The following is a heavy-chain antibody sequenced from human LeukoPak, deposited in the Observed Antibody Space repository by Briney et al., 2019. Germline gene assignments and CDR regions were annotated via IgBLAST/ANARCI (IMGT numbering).Heavy chain of an antibody. D-gene: IGHD3-9*01. CDR1: GGTFSSYA. Sequence: SVKVSCKASGGTFSSYAISWVRQAPGQGREWMGRIIPILGIANYAQKFQGRVTITADKSTSTAYMELSSLRSEDTAVYYCERVGYFDQRNYAFDIWGQGTMVTVSS. V-gene: IGHV1-69*04. CDR3: ERVGYFDQRNYAFDI. J-gene: IGHJ3*02. CDR2: IIPILGIA.